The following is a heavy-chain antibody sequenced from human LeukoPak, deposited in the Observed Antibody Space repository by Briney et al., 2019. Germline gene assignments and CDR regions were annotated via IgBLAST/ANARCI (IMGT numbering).Heavy chain of an antibody. Sequence: GASVKVSCKASGYTFTGYYMHWVRQAPGQGLEWMGWMNPNSGDTNHAQKFQGRVTMTRDTSISTGYMELSRLRSDDTAVYYCARADLFGDAFDIWGQGTMVTVSS. J-gene: IGHJ3*02. CDR2: MNPNSGDT. D-gene: IGHD3-10*01. CDR1: GYTFTGYY. V-gene: IGHV1-2*02. CDR3: ARADLFGDAFDI.